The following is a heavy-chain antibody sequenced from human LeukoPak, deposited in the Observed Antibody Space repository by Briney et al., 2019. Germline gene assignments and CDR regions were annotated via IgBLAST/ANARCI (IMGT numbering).Heavy chain of an antibody. Sequence: GGSLRLSCAASGFTFSSYAMSWVRQAPGKGLEWVSVIYSGGSTYYADSVKGRFTISRDISKNTLYLQMNSLRAEDTAVYYCARNFFDYWGQGTLVTVSS. CDR3: ARNFFDY. CDR2: IYSGGST. CDR1: GFTFSSYA. V-gene: IGHV3-53*01. J-gene: IGHJ4*02.